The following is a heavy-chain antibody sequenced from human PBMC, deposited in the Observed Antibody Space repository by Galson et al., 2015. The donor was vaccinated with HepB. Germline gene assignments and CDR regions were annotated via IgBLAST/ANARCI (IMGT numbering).Heavy chain of an antibody. J-gene: IGHJ4*02. CDR1: GFTFGDYY. Sequence: SLRLSCAASGFTFGDYYMSWIRQAPGKGLEWVSYISTSGTYTNYAVSVKGRITISRDNAKNSLYLQINSLRAEDTAVYYCARVADADYGDHSHFDSWGQGTLVTVSS. D-gene: IGHD4-17*01. V-gene: IGHV3-11*06. CDR2: ISTSGTYT. CDR3: ARVADADYGDHSHFDS.